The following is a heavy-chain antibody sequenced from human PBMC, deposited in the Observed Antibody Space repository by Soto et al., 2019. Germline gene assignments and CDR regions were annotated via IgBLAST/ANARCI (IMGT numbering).Heavy chain of an antibody. CDR3: AKWSDYDILTGYPSFDY. D-gene: IGHD3-9*01. Sequence: GVSLRLSCAASGFTFSSYAMSWVRQAPGRGLEWVSAISGSGGSTYYADSMKGRFTISRDNSKNTLYLQMNSLRAEDTAVYYCAKWSDYDILTGYPSFDYWGQGTLVTVSS. V-gene: IGHV3-23*01. CDR2: ISGSGGST. CDR1: GFTFSSYA. J-gene: IGHJ4*02.